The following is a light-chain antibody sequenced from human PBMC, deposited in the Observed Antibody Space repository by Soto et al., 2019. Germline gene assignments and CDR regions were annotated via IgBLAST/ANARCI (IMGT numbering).Light chain of an antibody. J-gene: IGLJ2*01. CDR1: SSDVGTYNL. CDR2: EGN. CDR3: CSYAPSRSLL. V-gene: IGLV2-23*01. Sequence: QSALTQPASESGSPGQSITISCTGTSSDVGTYNLVTWYQQHPGKAPKLIIYEGNKRPSGVSNRFSASKSGNTASLTISGLQDDDEADYYCCSYAPSRSLLFGGGTQLTVL.